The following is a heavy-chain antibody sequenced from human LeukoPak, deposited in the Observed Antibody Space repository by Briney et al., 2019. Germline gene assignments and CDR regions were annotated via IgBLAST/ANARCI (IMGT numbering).Heavy chain of an antibody. Sequence: SQTLSLTLAGIGGSISSGSYSWSWIRQPPGKGLEWIGYIYHSGSTYYNPSLKSRVTISVDRSKNQFSLNLSSVTAADTAVYYCARGGGAPYYGMDVWGRGTTVTVSS. J-gene: IGHJ6*02. V-gene: IGHV4-30-2*01. CDR2: IYHSGST. CDR3: ARGGGAPYYGMDV. CDR1: GGSISSGSYS.